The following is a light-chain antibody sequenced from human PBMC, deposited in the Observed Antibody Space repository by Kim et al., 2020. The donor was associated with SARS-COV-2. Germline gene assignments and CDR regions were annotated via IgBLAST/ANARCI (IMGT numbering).Light chain of an antibody. J-gene: IGLJ2*01. CDR1: NIGSKN. Sequence: SYELTQPLSVSVALGQTARITCGGHNIGSKNVHWYQQKPGQAPVLVIFRDSNRPSGIPERFSGSNSGNTATLTISRAQAGDEADYYCHVWDRGTGELFGGGTQLTVL. CDR2: RDS. CDR3: HVWDRGTGEL. V-gene: IGLV3-9*01.